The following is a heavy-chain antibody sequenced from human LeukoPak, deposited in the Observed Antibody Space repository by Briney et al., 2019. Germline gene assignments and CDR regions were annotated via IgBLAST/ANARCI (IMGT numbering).Heavy chain of an antibody. CDR2: IYYSGST. Sequence: SETLSLTCTVSGGSISSYYWGWIRQPPGKGLEWIGYIYYSGSTNYNPSLKSRVTISVDTSKNQFSLKLSSVTAADTAVYYCARASDYDFWSGGDWFDPWGQGTLSPSPQ. D-gene: IGHD3-3*01. CDR3: ARASDYDFWSGGDWFDP. V-gene: IGHV4-59*01. J-gene: IGHJ5*02. CDR1: GGSISSYY.